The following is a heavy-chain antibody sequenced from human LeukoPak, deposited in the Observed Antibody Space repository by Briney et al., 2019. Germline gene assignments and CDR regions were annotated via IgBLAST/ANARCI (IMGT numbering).Heavy chain of an antibody. CDR1: GYTFTDYY. V-gene: IGHV1-2*02. CDR3: AREMTTIENDY. CDR2: INPNSGGT. J-gene: IGHJ4*02. Sequence: GASVKVSCKASGYTFTDYYIHRVRQAPGQGLEWMGRINPNSGGTDYAQKFQGRVTMTRDTSISTAYMELSRLRSDDTAVYYCAREMTTIENDYWGQGTLVTVSS. D-gene: IGHD5-24*01.